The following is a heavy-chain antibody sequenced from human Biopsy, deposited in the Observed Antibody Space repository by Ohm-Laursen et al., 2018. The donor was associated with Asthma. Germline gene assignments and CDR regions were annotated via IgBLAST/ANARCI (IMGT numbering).Heavy chain of an antibody. Sequence: SLRLSCAAIGFTFRDYYMTWIRQAPGKGLEWVAYISSRGSNIFYADSVKGRFTISRDNAKKSLFLEMNSLTVEDTAVYFCARGYSTSWYFGYWGQGTLVTVSS. D-gene: IGHD6-13*01. J-gene: IGHJ4*02. CDR2: ISSRGSNI. V-gene: IGHV3-11*01. CDR1: GFTFRDYY. CDR3: ARGYSTSWYFGY.